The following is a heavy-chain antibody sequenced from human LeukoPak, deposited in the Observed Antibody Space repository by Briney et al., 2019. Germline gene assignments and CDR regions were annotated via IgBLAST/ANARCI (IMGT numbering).Heavy chain of an antibody. CDR1: GGSISSYY. J-gene: IGHJ3*02. CDR3: ATYCSGGSCYSDDAFDI. D-gene: IGHD2-15*01. CDR2: IYYSGST. V-gene: IGHV4-59*08. Sequence: PSETLSLTCTVSGGSISSYYWSWIRQPPGKGLEWIGYIYYSGSTNYNPSLKSRVTISVDRSKNQLSLKLSSVTAADTAVYYCATYCSGGSCYSDDAFDIWGQGTMVTVSS.